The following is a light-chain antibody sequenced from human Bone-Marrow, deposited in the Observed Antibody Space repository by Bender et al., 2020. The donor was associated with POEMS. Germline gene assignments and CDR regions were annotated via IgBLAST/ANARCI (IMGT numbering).Light chain of an antibody. V-gene: IGLV3-21*02. CDR3: QVWDSTSDLVV. Sequence: SYVLTQPPSVSVAPGQTARITCGGNNIGRKSVHWYQQRPGQAPVLVVYDDSDRPSVIPERFSGSNSGNTATLTISGVEAGDEADYYCQVWDSTSDLVVFGGGTKLTVL. CDR1: NIGRKS. J-gene: IGLJ2*01. CDR2: DDS.